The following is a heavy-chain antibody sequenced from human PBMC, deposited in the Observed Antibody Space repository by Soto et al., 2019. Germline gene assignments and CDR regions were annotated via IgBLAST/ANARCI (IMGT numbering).Heavy chain of an antibody. D-gene: IGHD3-10*01. J-gene: IGHJ2*01. V-gene: IGHV3-33*01. CDR2: IWYDGSNK. CDR1: GFSFNSYG. CDR3: ARDGRFGEDRAWWFDL. Sequence: VQLVESGGGVVQPGRSLRLSCAASGFSFNSYGMHWVRQAPGKGLEWVAIIWYDGSNKYYADSVKGRFTISRENSKNMVYLQMDSLRAEDTAVFYCARDGRFGEDRAWWFDLWGRGTLVSVSS.